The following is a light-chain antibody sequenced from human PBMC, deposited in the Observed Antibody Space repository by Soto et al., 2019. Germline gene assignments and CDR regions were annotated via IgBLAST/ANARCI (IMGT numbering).Light chain of an antibody. CDR2: SNN. CDR3: AAWDDSLDGYV. CDR1: NSNIGSNT. J-gene: IGLJ1*01. V-gene: IGLV1-44*01. Sequence: QSVLTQPPSASGTPGQRVTISCSGSNSNIGSNTVNWYQQLPGTAPKLRIYSNNQRPSGVPDRFSGSKSGTSASLAISGLQSEDEADYYCAAWDDSLDGYVFGTGTKVTVL.